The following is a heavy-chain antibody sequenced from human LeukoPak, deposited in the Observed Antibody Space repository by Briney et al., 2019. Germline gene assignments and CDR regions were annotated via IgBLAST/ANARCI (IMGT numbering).Heavy chain of an antibody. Sequence: SETLSLTCTVSGGSISSYYWSWIRQPPGKGLEWIGYIYYSGSTNYNPSLKSRVTISVDTSKNQFSLKLSSVTAADTAVYYCARDRDYYDSSGYHNYYYYYMDVWGKGTTVTISS. J-gene: IGHJ6*03. CDR2: IYYSGST. CDR3: ARDRDYYDSSGYHNYYYYYMDV. CDR1: GGSISSYY. V-gene: IGHV4-59*12. D-gene: IGHD3-22*01.